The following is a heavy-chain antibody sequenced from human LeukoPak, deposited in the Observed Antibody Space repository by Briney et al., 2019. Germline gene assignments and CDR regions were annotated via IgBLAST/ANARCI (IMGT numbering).Heavy chain of an antibody. V-gene: IGHV4-59*04. CDR3: ARQSMSIAAPFDY. Sequence: PSETLSLTCTVSGGSISSYYWSWIRQPPGKGLEWIGTIYYSGTTYYNPSLKSRVTISVDTSKNQFSLNLISVTAADTAVYYCARQSMSIAAPFDYWGQGTLVTVSS. D-gene: IGHD6-6*01. CDR1: GGSISSYY. J-gene: IGHJ4*02. CDR2: IYYSGTT.